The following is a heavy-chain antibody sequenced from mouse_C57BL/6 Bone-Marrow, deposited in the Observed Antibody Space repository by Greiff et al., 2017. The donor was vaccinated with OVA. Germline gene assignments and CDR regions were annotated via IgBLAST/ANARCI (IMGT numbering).Heavy chain of an antibody. D-gene: IGHD2-3*01. CDR2: ISSDGSYT. V-gene: IGHV5-6*01. CDR1: GFTFSSYG. Sequence: EVMLVESGGDLVKPGGSLKLSCAASGFTFSSYGMSWVRQTPDKRLEWVATISSDGSYTYYPDSVKGRFTISRDNAKNTLYLQMSSLKSEDTAMYYCAGVTTDYWGQGTTLTVSS. J-gene: IGHJ2*01. CDR3: AGVTTDY.